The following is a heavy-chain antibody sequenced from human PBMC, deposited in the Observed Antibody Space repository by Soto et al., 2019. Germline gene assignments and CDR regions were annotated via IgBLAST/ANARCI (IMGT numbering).Heavy chain of an antibody. J-gene: IGHJ4*02. D-gene: IGHD1-26*01. Sequence: SETLSLTCIFSGDSISSNNYYWGWIRQSPGKGLEWIGSISYSGSTNSTPSLKCRVTMSVDASKKQFSLKLSSMTAADTAVYYCARALTVGRTGYYFDSWGQGTLVTVSS. CDR1: GDSISSNNYY. V-gene: IGHV4-39*01. CDR3: ARALTVGRTGYYFDS. CDR2: ISYSGST.